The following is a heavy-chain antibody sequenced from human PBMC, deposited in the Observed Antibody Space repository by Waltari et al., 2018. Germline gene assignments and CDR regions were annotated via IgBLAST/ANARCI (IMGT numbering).Heavy chain of an antibody. Sequence: QVQLVQSGAEVKKPGASVKVSCKVYDYTLTELSMPWVRTAPGKGLEWMGGFDPEDGETIYAQKFQGRVTMTEDTSTDTAYMELSSLRSEDTAVYYCATDRNIEYSSSQNWFDPWGQGTLVTVSS. CDR1: DYTLTELS. CDR2: FDPEDGET. D-gene: IGHD6-13*01. CDR3: ATDRNIEYSSSQNWFDP. V-gene: IGHV1-24*01. J-gene: IGHJ5*02.